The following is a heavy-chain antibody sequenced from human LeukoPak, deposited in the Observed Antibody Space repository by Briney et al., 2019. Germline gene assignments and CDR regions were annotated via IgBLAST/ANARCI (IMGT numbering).Heavy chain of an antibody. CDR3: ARGYPSPTVTRIYYYGMDV. V-gene: IGHV1-69*04. CDR2: IIPILGIA. D-gene: IGHD4-17*01. CDR1: GGTFSSYA. J-gene: IGHJ6*02. Sequence: WGPVKVSCKASGGTFSSYAISWVRQAPGQGLEWMGRIIPILGIANYAQKFQGRVTITADKSTSTAYMELSSLRSEDTAVYYCARGYPSPTVTRIYYYGMDVWGQGTTVTVSS.